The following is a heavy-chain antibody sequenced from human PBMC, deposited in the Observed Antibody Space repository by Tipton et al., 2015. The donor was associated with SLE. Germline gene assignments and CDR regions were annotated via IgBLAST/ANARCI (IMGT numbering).Heavy chain of an antibody. V-gene: IGHV4-59*01. CDR1: GGSISSYY. CDR3: ARVSMGLYDSSGYSYYYYGMDV. J-gene: IGHJ6*02. D-gene: IGHD3-22*01. CDR2: IYYSGST. Sequence: GLVKPSETLSLTCTVSGGSISSYYWSWIRQPPGKGLEWIGYIYYSGSTNYNPSLKSRVTISVDTSKNQFSLKLSSVTAADTAVYYCARVSMGLYDSSGYSYYYYGMDVWGQGTTVTVSS.